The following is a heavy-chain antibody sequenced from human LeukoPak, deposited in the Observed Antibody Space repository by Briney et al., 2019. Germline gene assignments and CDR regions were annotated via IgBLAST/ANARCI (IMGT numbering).Heavy chain of an antibody. Sequence: SVKVSCKASGGTFSSYAISWVRQAHGQGLEWMGRIIPILGIANYAQKFQGRVTITADKSTSTAYTELSSLRSEDTAVYYCARDRYYYGSGSYWTVDYWGQGTLVTVSS. J-gene: IGHJ4*02. CDR2: IIPILGIA. CDR1: GGTFSSYA. CDR3: ARDRYYYGSGSYWTVDY. D-gene: IGHD3-10*01. V-gene: IGHV1-69*04.